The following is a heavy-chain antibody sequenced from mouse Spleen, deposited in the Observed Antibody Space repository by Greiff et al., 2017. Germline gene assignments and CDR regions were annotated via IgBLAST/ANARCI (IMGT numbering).Heavy chain of an antibody. Sequence: VQLQQSGPELVKPGASVKISCKASGYSFTGYYMNWVKQSPEKSLEWIGEINPSTGGTTYNQKFKAKATLTVDKSSSTAYMQLKSLTSEDSAVYYCARGGGVTMDYWGQGTSVTVSS. CDR3: ARGGGVTMDY. J-gene: IGHJ4*01. CDR1: GYSFTGYY. V-gene: IGHV1-42*01. D-gene: IGHD2-2*01. CDR2: INPSTGGT.